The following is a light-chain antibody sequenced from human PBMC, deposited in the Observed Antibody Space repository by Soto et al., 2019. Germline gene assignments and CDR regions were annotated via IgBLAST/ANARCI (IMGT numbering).Light chain of an antibody. CDR2: KAS. V-gene: IGKV1-5*03. CDR3: QQYSSYST. J-gene: IGKJ1*01. Sequence: DIQMTQSPSTLSASVGDRVTITCRASQSISSWLAWYQQKPGKAPRLLIYKASSLQSGVPSRFSGSGSGTEFTLTISSLQPGDCATYYCQQYSSYSTFGQGTKVEIK. CDR1: QSISSW.